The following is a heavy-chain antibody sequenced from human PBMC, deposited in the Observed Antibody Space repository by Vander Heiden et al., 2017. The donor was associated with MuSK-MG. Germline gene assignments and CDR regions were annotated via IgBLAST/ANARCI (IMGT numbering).Heavy chain of an antibody. CDR2: MNPNSGNT. V-gene: IGHV1-8*01. CDR3: ARVGGDLWSGYFYYYYYYYMDV. CDR1: GYTFTSYA. Sequence: QVQLVQSGAEVKTPGASVKVSCKASGYTFTSYAINWVRQATGQGLEWTGWMNPNSGNTGYAQKFQGRVTMTRNTSISTAYMELSSLRSEDTAVYYCARVGGDLWSGYFYYYYYYYMDVWGKGTTVTVSS. J-gene: IGHJ6*03. D-gene: IGHD3-3*01.